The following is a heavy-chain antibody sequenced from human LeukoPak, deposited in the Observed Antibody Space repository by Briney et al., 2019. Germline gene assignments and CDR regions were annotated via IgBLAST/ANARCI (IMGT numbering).Heavy chain of an antibody. V-gene: IGHV3-23*01. CDR2: ISGSGGST. Sequence: GGSLRLSCAASGFTFSRYAMSWVRQAPGKGLEWVSGISGSGGSTYYADSVKGRFTLSRDNSKNTLYLQMNSLRAEDTAVYYCAKDRRPYDSSGYIDYWGQGTLVTVSS. D-gene: IGHD3-22*01. CDR1: GFTFSRYA. CDR3: AKDRRPYDSSGYIDY. J-gene: IGHJ4*02.